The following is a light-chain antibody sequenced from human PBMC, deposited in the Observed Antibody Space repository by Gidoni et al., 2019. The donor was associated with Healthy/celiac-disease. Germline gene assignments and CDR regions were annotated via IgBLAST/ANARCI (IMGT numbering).Light chain of an antibody. CDR1: QSFSSSY. Sequence: EIVLTQSPSTLSLSPGERATLSCRASQSFSSSYLAWYSQKHGQAPRLLIYCASSRATGIPDRFSGSWSGTDFTLPIRRLEPEDFAVYYCQPYGSSPRTFGQGTKVEIK. J-gene: IGKJ1*01. CDR2: CAS. CDR3: QPYGSSPRT. V-gene: IGKV3-20*01.